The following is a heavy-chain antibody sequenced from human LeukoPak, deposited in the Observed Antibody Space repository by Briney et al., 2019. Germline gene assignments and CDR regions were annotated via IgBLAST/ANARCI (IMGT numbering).Heavy chain of an antibody. Sequence: ASVKVSCKASGYTFTSYAMHWVRQAPGQRLEWMGWINAGNGNTKYSQKFQGRVTITRDTSASTAYMELSSLRSEDTAVYYCAREYGLPGIAAAGIDYWGQGTLVTVSS. V-gene: IGHV1-3*01. J-gene: IGHJ4*02. CDR2: INAGNGNT. CDR3: AREYGLPGIAAAGIDY. CDR1: GYTFTSYA. D-gene: IGHD6-13*01.